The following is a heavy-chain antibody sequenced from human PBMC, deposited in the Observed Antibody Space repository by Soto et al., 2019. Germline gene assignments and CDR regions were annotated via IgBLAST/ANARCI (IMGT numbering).Heavy chain of an antibody. CDR3: ARGRDDASQSYSTHGMDV. CDR2: RDPITGGT. Sequence: VKVSCTAAGYHLAAYYRYWVRQAPGRGLEWVGLRDPITGGTDYEERLRDRVTMTRDTSINTAYMELRRLRSDDTAIYFCARGRDDASQSYSTHGMDVWGRGTTVTFSS. V-gene: IGHV1-2*02. CDR1: GYHLAAYY. D-gene: IGHD2-15*01. J-gene: IGHJ6*02.